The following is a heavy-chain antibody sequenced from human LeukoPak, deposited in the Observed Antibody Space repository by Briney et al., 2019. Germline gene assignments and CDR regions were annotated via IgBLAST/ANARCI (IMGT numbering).Heavy chain of an antibody. CDR3: ARLQLRSRIFDY. J-gene: IGHJ4*02. CDR2: IYYSGST. Sequence: SETLSLTCTVSGGYISSSSYYWGWIRQPPGKELQWIGSIYYSGSTHYNPSLKSRVTISVDTSKNQFSLKLSSVTAADTAVFYCARLQLRSRIFDYWGQGNLVTVSS. D-gene: IGHD5-12*01. V-gene: IGHV4-39*01. CDR1: GGYISSSSYY.